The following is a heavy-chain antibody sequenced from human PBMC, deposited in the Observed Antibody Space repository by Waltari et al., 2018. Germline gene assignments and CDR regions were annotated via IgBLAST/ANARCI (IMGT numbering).Heavy chain of an antibody. CDR1: GYIFTNYA. Sequence: QVHLVQSGAEVKKPGASVKVSCRTSGYIFTNYALHWVRQAPGQGLQWMGWINTGGINKQYSPKFQGRVTITADEDTSTAYMELSSLRSEDTAVYYCARDRGYCGGDCEGPLGYYGMDVWGQGTTVTVSS. CDR3: ARDRGYCGGDCEGPLGYYGMDV. D-gene: IGHD2-21*02. CDR2: INTGGINK. J-gene: IGHJ6*02. V-gene: IGHV1-3*04.